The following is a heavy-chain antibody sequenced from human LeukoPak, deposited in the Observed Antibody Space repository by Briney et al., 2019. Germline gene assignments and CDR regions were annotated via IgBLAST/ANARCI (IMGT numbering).Heavy chain of an antibody. D-gene: IGHD1-26*01. CDR3: ARVPSGTYFDY. Sequence: PSETLSLTCTVSGVSISSSSYYWGWIRQPPGKGLEWIGSIFYSGGTYYNPSLKSRVTMSVDTSKNQFSLKLTSVTAADTAVYYCARVPSGTYFDYWGQGTLVAVSS. CDR2: IFYSGGT. V-gene: IGHV4-39*07. CDR1: GVSISSSSYY. J-gene: IGHJ4*02.